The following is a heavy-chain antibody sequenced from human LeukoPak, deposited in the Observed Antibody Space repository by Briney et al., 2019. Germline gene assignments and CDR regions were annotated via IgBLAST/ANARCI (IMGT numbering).Heavy chain of an antibody. CDR3: ARGYGYYYDSSGYYEDWFDP. J-gene: IGHJ5*02. CDR2: IYHSGST. CDR1: GGSISSSSYY. Sequence: SETLSLTCTVSGGSISSSSYYWGWIRQPPGKGLEWIGYIYHSGSTYYNPSLKSRVTISVDRSKNQFSLKLSSVTAADTAVYYCARGYGYYYDSSGYYEDWFDPWGQGTLVTVSS. V-gene: IGHV4-39*07. D-gene: IGHD3-22*01.